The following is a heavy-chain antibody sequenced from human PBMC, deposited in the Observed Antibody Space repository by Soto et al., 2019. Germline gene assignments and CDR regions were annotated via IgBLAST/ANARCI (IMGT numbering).Heavy chain of an antibody. Sequence: GGSLRLSCAASGFTFSSSGMHWVRQAPGKGLEWVGRIKSKTDGGTTDYAAPVKGRFTISRDDSKNTLYLQMNSLKTEDTAVYYCTTDPVTMIVVVPSSGWGQGTLVTVSS. CDR2: IKSKTDGGTT. D-gene: IGHD3-22*01. J-gene: IGHJ4*02. CDR3: TTDPVTMIVVVPSSG. CDR1: GFTFSSSG. V-gene: IGHV3-15*07.